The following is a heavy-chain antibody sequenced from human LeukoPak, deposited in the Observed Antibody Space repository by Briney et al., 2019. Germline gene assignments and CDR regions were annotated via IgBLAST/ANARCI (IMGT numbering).Heavy chain of an antibody. V-gene: IGHV3-66*02. CDR3: AREIRLLTGYPAYYFDY. D-gene: IGHD3-9*01. CDR2: IYSGGST. J-gene: IGHJ4*02. CDR1: GFTVSSNY. Sequence: PGGSLRLSCAASGFTVSSNYMSWVRLAPGKGLEWVSVIYSGGSTYYADSVKGRFTISRDNSRNTLYLQMNSLRAEDTAVYYCAREIRLLTGYPAYYFDYWGQGTLVTVSS.